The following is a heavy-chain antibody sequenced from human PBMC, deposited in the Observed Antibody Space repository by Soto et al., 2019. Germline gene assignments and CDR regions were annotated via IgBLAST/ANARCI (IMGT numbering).Heavy chain of an antibody. Sequence: PSETLSLTCTVSGGSISSYYWSWIRQPPGKGLEWIGYIYYSGSTNYNPSLKSRVTISVDTSKNQFSLKLSSVTAADTAVYYCARLYYDRSGYYYFGWFAPWGRGTPVPVSS. CDR1: GGSISSYY. CDR2: IYYSGST. V-gene: IGHV4-59*08. D-gene: IGHD3-22*01. J-gene: IGHJ5*02. CDR3: ARLYYDRSGYYYFGWFAP.